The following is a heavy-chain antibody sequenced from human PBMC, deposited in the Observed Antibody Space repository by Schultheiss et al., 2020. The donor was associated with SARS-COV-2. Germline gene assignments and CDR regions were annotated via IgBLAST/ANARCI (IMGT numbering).Heavy chain of an antibody. V-gene: IGHV3-49*04. CDR3: AKVAYSNGWNSYLDY. Sequence: GGSLRLSCAASGFTFSSYAMSWVRQAPGKGLECVSFIRSKAYGGTTQCAASVKGRLIISRDDSKNSLYLQMNSLKTEDTAVYYCAKVAYSNGWNSYLDYWGQGTPVTVSS. D-gene: IGHD6-19*01. CDR2: IRSKAYGGTT. J-gene: IGHJ4*02. CDR1: GFTFSSYA.